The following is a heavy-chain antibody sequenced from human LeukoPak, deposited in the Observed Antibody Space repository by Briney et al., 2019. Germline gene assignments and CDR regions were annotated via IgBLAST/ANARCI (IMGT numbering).Heavy chain of an antibody. CDR2: ISGSGGST. V-gene: IGHV3-23*01. CDR1: GFTFSSYA. CDR3: AKVSGPYCSSTSCYLDS. D-gene: IGHD2-2*01. J-gene: IGHJ4*02. Sequence: GGSLRLSCAASGFTFSSYAMSWVRQAPGKGLEWVSAISGSGGSTYYADSVKGRFTISRDNSKNTLYLQMNSLRAEDTAVYYCAKVSGPYCSSTSCYLDSWGQGTLVTVSS.